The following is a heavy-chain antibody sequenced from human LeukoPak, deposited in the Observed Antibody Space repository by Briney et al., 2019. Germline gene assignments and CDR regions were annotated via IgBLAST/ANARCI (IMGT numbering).Heavy chain of an antibody. CDR1: GYSISSGSYY. J-gene: IGHJ4*02. Sequence: SETLSLTCTVSGYSISSGSYYWSWIRQPAGKGLEWIGRIYTSGSTNYNPSLKSRVTISVDTSKNQFSLKLSSVTAADTAVYYCARESDVYCSSTSCDSVYWGQGTLVTVSS. CDR2: IYTSGST. V-gene: IGHV4-61*02. D-gene: IGHD2-2*02. CDR3: ARESDVYCSSTSCDSVY.